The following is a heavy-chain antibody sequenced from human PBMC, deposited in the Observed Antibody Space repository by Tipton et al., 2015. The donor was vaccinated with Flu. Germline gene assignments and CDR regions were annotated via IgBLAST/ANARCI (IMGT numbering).Heavy chain of an antibody. D-gene: IGHD1-20*01. CDR3: ARDPFGLITGIPEPAFDI. CDR2: ISSSSSYI. CDR1: GFTFSSYS. J-gene: IGHJ3*02. V-gene: IGHV3-21*04. Sequence: SLRLSCAASGFTFSSYSMNWVRQAPGKGLEWVSSISSSSSYIYYADSVKGRFTISRDNAKNSLYLQMNSLRAEDTAVYYCARDPFGLITGIPEPAFDIWGQGTMVTVSS.